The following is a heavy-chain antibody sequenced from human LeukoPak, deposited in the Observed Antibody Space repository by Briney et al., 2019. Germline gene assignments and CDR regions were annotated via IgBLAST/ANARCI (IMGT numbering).Heavy chain of an antibody. D-gene: IGHD6-13*01. V-gene: IGHV4-59*13. CDR1: GGSISSYY. J-gene: IGHJ3*02. Sequence: SRTLSLNHTVSGGSISSYYWSWIRQPPGKSLEWHGSIYYSGSTNYNPSLKSRVTISVDTSKNQFSMMLSSVTHADPDVDSCARENTIAAAGTGDAFDIWGQGTMVTVSS. CDR2: IYYSGST. CDR3: ARENTIAAAGTGDAFDI.